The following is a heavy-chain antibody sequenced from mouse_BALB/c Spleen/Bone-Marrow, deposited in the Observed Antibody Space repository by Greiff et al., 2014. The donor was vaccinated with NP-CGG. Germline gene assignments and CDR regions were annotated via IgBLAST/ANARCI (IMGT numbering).Heavy chain of an antibody. CDR2: INPYNDGT. J-gene: IGHJ4*01. CDR3: ARRWLPYAMDY. Sequence: LEESGPELVKPGASVKMSCKASGYTFTSYIMYWVKQKPGQGLEWIGYINPYNDGTKYNEKFKGKATLTSDKSSSTAYMELSSLTSEDSAVYYCARRWLPYAMDYWGQGTSVTVSS. CDR1: GYTFTSYI. D-gene: IGHD2-3*01. V-gene: IGHV1-14*01.